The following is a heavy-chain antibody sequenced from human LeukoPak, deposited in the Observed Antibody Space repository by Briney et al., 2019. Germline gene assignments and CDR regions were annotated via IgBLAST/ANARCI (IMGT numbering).Heavy chain of an antibody. J-gene: IGHJ6*02. CDR2: IKQDESEK. Sequence: GGALRLSCAASGCTFSSHWMTWVRQAPGKGREGVANIKQDESEKYYVDFVKGRFTISRDNAQNSLYLQMHSLRAEAPAVYYCASDRSWPRLSPSPPHCYRMDVWGQGTTATVSS. V-gene: IGHV3-7*01. CDR3: ASDRSWPRLSPSPPHCYRMDV. D-gene: IGHD5-12*01. CDR1: GCTFSSHW.